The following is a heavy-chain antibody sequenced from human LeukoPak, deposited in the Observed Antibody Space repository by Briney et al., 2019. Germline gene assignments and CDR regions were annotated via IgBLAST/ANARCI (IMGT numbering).Heavy chain of an antibody. CDR1: GFTFDDYA. V-gene: IGHV3-9*01. CDR3: AKGWPGYHDSSGYFDY. J-gene: IGHJ4*02. CDR2: ISWNSGSI. D-gene: IGHD3-22*01. Sequence: GGSLRLSCAASGFTFDDYAMHWVRQAPGKGLEWVSGISWNSGSIGYADSVKGLFTISRDNAKNSLYLQMNSLRAEDTALYYCAKGWPGYHDSSGYFDYWGQGTLVTVSS.